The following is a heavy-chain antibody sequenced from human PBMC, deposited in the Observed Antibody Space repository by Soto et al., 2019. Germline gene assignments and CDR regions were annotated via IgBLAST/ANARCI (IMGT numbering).Heavy chain of an antibody. CDR1: GFTFSIYS. CDR3: ARVTERVQIYPKNYGMDV. D-gene: IGHD3-3*01. V-gene: IGHV3-48*02. CDR2: IRSSGSPI. Sequence: EVQLVESGGGLVQPGGSLRLSCAASGFTFSIYSMNWVRQAPGKGLEWLSYIRSSGSPIFYADSVKGRFTISRDNAKNSLYLQMNSLRDEDTAVYYCARVTERVQIYPKNYGMDVWGQGTTVTVSS. J-gene: IGHJ6*02.